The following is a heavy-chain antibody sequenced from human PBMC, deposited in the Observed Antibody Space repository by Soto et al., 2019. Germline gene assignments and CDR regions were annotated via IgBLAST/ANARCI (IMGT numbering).Heavy chain of an antibody. J-gene: IGHJ4*02. CDR3: AKSYSSNWYDYFDY. V-gene: IGHV3-21*04. CDR1: GFTYSSYS. CDR2: ISSSSGYT. Sequence: GGSLRLSCAASGFTYSSYSMNWVRQAPGKGLEWVSSISSSSGYTYYADSVKGRFTISRDNAKNSLYLQMNSLRAEDTALYFCAKSYSSNWYDYFDYWGQGTLVTVSS. D-gene: IGHD6-13*01.